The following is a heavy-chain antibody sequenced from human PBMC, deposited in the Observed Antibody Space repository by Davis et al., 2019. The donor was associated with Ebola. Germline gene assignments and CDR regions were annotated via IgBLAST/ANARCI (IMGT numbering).Heavy chain of an antibody. CDR3: VRGGDGGGAY. Sequence: GESLKISCAASGFTFSSYGMHWVRQAPGKGLEWVAVIWYDGSNEYYADSVKGRFTISRDNSKNTLYLQMNSLEVEDTAVYYCVRGGDGGGAYWGQGTLVTVSA. D-gene: IGHD3-16*01. CDR1: GFTFSSYG. CDR2: IWYDGSNE. J-gene: IGHJ4*02. V-gene: IGHV3-33*01.